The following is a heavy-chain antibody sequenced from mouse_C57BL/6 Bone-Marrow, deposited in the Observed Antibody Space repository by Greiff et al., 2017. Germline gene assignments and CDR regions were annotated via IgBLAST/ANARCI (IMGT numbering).Heavy chain of an antibody. J-gene: IGHJ3*01. CDR1: GYTFTDYY. V-gene: IGHV1-76*01. D-gene: IGHD1-1*01. Sequence: VQGVESGAELVRPGASVKLSCKASGYTFTDYYINWVKQRPGQGLEWIARIYPGSGNTYYNEKVKGKATLTAEKSSSTAYMQLSSLTSEDSAVYFCARPAFYYAWFAYWGQGTLVTVSA. CDR3: ARPAFYYAWFAY. CDR2: IYPGSGNT.